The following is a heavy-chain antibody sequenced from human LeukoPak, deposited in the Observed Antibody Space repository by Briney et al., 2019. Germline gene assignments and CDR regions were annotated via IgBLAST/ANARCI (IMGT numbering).Heavy chain of an antibody. Sequence: GGSLRLAWAASGFTFSSAAMSWVRQAPGKGLEWVGGMTGVGGGTHHADSVRGRFTISRENSRNTLSLQMSSLRGEDTAVYSCAKQSAYYYDSSPFEYWGQGTLVTVSS. D-gene: IGHD3-22*01. CDR1: GFTFSSAA. CDR2: MTGVGGGT. CDR3: AKQSAYYYDSSPFEY. V-gene: IGHV3-23*01. J-gene: IGHJ4*02.